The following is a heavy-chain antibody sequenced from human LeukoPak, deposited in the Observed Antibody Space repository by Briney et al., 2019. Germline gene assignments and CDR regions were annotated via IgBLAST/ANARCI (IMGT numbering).Heavy chain of an antibody. J-gene: IGHJ3*02. Sequence: PGGSLRLSCTVSGFTVSSNSMSWVRQAPGKGLEWVSFIYSDNTHYSDSVKGRFTVSRDNSKNTLYLQMNSLRAEDTAVYYCARVDYYYDSSGYYPDAFDIWGQGTMVTVSS. V-gene: IGHV3-53*01. CDR2: IYSDNT. D-gene: IGHD3-22*01. CDR1: GFTVSSNS. CDR3: ARVDYYYDSSGYYPDAFDI.